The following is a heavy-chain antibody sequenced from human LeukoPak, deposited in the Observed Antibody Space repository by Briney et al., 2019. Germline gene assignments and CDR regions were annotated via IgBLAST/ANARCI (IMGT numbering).Heavy chain of an antibody. CDR3: ARDQPLYYYDSSGYYYPIDY. J-gene: IGHJ4*02. Sequence: ASVKVSCKASGYTFTSYGICWVRQAPGQGLEWMGWISAYNGNTNYAQKLQGRVTMTTDTSTSTAYMELRSLRSDDTAVYYCARDQPLYYYDSSGYYYPIDYWGQGTLVTVSS. D-gene: IGHD3-22*01. V-gene: IGHV1-18*01. CDR2: ISAYNGNT. CDR1: GYTFTSYG.